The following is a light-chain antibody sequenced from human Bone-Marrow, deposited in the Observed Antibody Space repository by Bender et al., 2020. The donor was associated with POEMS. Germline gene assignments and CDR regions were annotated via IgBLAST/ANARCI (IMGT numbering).Light chain of an antibody. CDR2: GND. Sequence: QSVLTQPPSAPGTPGQRVTISCSGSTSNIGGNAVNWWQQLPGTAPKLLIYGNDQRPSGVPDRFSGSKSGTSASLAISGLQSEDEADYFCSAWDGILSGWVFGGGAELTVL. CDR3: SAWDGILSGWV. CDR1: TSNIGGNA. J-gene: IGLJ3*02. V-gene: IGLV1-44*01.